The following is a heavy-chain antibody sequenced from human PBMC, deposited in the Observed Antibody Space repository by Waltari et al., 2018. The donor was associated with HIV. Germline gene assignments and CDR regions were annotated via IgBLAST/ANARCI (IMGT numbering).Heavy chain of an antibody. CDR2: LYNEGRT. V-gene: IGHV3-53*01. D-gene: IGHD3-10*01. Sequence: EVQLVEWGGGVVRPGGALGLAGAAVGITDGANYISCVALAPGKGTQWVSVLYNEGRTQYNDAVEGRLTIFRDNSKNALYLHIDSLRVDDTAVYYCAGMKLSYGSGQARYFYFCMDVWGQGTTVIVSS. CDR3: AGMKLSYGSGQARYFYFCMDV. CDR1: GITDGANY. J-gene: IGHJ6*02.